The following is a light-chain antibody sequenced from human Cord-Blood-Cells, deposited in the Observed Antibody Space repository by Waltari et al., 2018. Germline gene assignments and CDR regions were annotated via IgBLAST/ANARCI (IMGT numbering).Light chain of an antibody. J-gene: IGLJ3*02. CDR3: QSADSSGTYWV. CDR2: KDS. Sequence: SYELTQPPSVSVSPGKTARIPCSGDALPKQYASWYQQKPGQAPVLVIYKDSERPSGIPERFSGSSSGTTVTLNISGVQAEDEADYYCQSADSSGTYWVFGGGTKLTVL. CDR1: ALPKQY. V-gene: IGLV3-25*03.